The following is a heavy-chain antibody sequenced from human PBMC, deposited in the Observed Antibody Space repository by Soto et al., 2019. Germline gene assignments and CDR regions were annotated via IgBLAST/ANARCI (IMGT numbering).Heavy chain of an antibody. Sequence: GGSLRLSCAASGFTFSSYWMSWVRQAPGKGLEWVANIKQDGSEKYYVDSVKGRFTISRDNAKNSLYLQMNSLRAEDTAVYYCARDRRWPYCSSTSCYDNWFDPWGQGTLVTVSS. D-gene: IGHD2-2*01. CDR2: IKQDGSEK. CDR3: ARDRRWPYCSSTSCYDNWFDP. CDR1: GFTFSSYW. J-gene: IGHJ5*02. V-gene: IGHV3-7*01.